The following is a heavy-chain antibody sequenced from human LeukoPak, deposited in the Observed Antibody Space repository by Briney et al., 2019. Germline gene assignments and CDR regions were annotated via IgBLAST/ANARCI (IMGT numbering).Heavy chain of an antibody. CDR1: GGSISSGDKY. CDR2: IYYSGST. J-gene: IGHJ4*02. V-gene: IGHV4-30-4*01. CDR3: ARMPRGVAVVTPYYFDS. D-gene: IGHD2-21*02. Sequence: SETLSLTCNVSGGSISSGDKYWSWIRQPPGKGLEWIGYIYYSGSTYYNPSLKSRVSISGDTSKTQFSLNINSVTAADTAVYYCARMPRGVAVVTPYYFDSWGQGTLVTVSS.